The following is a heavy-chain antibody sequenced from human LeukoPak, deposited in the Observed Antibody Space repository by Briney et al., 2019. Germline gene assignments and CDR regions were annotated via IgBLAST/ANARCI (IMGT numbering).Heavy chain of an antibody. J-gene: IGHJ4*02. CDR1: GFTFNAYW. V-gene: IGHV3-74*01. CDR2: IHSDGST. CDR3: ARGGDWGSYFDY. Sequence: GGSLRLSCATSGFTFNAYWMHWVRQAPGMGLVWVSRIHSDGSTIYADSVKGRFTISRDNAKNTVYLQMNSLRAEDTAVYYCARGGDWGSYFDYWGQGTLVTVSS. D-gene: IGHD7-27*01.